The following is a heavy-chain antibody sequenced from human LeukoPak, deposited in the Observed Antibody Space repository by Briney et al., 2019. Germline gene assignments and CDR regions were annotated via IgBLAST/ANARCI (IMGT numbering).Heavy chain of an antibody. D-gene: IGHD2-15*01. CDR3: ARTLKGSRKTWFDP. J-gene: IGHJ5*02. V-gene: IGHV1-8*02. Sequence: GASVKGSCKASGYTFTSYGINWVRQATGQGLEWMGWMNPNSGNTGYAQKSQGRVTMTRNTSISTAYMELSSLRSEDTAVYYCARTLKGSRKTWFDPWGQGTLVTVSS. CDR2: MNPNSGNT. CDR1: GYTFTSYG.